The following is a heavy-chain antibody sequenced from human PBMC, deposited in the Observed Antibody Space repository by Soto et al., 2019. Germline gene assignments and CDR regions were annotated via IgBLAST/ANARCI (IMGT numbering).Heavy chain of an antibody. CDR1: GYTFTSYA. J-gene: IGHJ6*02. D-gene: IGHD3-10*01. CDR2: INAGNGNT. V-gene: IGHV1-3*01. CDR3: ARDNRMVRGPYHYYGMDV. Sequence: ASVKVSCKASGYTFTSYAMHWVRQAPGQRLEWMGWINAGNGNTKYSQKFQGRVTITRDTSASTAYMELSSLRSEDTAVYYCARDNRMVRGPYHYYGMDVWGQGTTVTVSS.